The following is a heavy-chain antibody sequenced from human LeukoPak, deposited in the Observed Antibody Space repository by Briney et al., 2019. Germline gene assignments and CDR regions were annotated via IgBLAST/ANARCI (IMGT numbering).Heavy chain of an antibody. CDR2: IYTSGST. V-gene: IGHV4-4*07. J-gene: IGHJ4*02. D-gene: IGHD3-22*01. CDR1: GGSISSYY. Sequence: SETLSLTCTVSGGSISSYYWSWIRQPAGKGLEWIGRIYTSGSTNYNPSLKSRVTMSVDTSKNQFSLKLSSVTAADTAAYYCARDHRDSSGCYDYYYFDYWGQGTLVTVSS. CDR3: ARDHRDSSGCYDYYYFDY.